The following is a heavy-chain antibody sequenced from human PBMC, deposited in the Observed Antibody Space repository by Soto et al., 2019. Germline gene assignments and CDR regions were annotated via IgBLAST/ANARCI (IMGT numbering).Heavy chain of an antibody. D-gene: IGHD2-2*01. V-gene: IGHV3-23*01. CDR1: GFTFSSYA. Sequence: GGSLRLSCAASGFTFSSYAMSWVRQAPGKGLEWVSAISGSGGSTYYADSVKGRFTISRDNSKNTLYLQMNSLRAEDTAVYYCAKGSRSKCSSTSCSYFDYWGQGTLVTVSS. CDR3: AKGSRSKCSSTSCSYFDY. CDR2: ISGSGGST. J-gene: IGHJ4*02.